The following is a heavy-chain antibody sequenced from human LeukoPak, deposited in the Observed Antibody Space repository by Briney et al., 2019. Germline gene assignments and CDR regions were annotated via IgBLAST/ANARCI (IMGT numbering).Heavy chain of an antibody. CDR2: MNPNSGNT. J-gene: IGHJ4*02. V-gene: IGHV1-18*01. D-gene: IGHD3-9*01. Sequence: ASVKVSCKASGYTFTSYDINWVRQATGQGLEWMGWMNPNSGNTNYAQKLQGRVTMTTDTSTSTAYMELRSLRSDDTAVYYCAREGYYDILTGYYPPPDYWGQGTLVTVSS. CDR3: AREGYYDILTGYYPPPDY. CDR1: GYTFTSYD.